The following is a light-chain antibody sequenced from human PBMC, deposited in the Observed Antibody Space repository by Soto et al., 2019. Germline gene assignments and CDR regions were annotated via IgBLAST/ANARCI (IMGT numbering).Light chain of an antibody. CDR1: QYVSIT. V-gene: IGKV3-15*01. CDR2: GAS. J-gene: IGKJ5*01. Sequence: ETVMTQSPATLSVSPGEGATLSCRASQYVSITVAWYQQKPGQAPRLLIYGASTRATSVPVRFSGSGSGTEFTLAISSLQSDDSAVYSCHQYYNWPTFGQGTRLEIK. CDR3: HQYYNWPT.